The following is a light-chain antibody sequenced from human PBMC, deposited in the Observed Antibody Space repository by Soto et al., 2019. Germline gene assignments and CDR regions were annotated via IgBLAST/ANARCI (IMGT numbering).Light chain of an antibody. CDR3: QQYGSSPTT. CDR1: QSVSTNN. CDR2: GAS. J-gene: IGKJ1*01. V-gene: IGKV3-20*01. Sequence: EIVLTQSPGTLALSPGERATLSCRASQSVSTNNLAWYQRKPGQAPRLLIYGASSRATDIPARFSGSGSGTDFTLTITRLEPEDFAVYYCQQYGSSPTTFGQGTKVEIK.